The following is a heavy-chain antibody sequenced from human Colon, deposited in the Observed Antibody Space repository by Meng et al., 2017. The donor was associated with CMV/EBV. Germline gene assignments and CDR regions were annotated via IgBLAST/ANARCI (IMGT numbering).Heavy chain of an antibody. D-gene: IGHD1-26*01. V-gene: IGHV3-30*19. CDR2: MSFDGSNK. CDR3: ARDLRGALDAFDI. J-gene: IGHJ3*02. CDR1: GFSLSSYG. Sequence: GGSLRLSCAVSGFSLSSYGRHWVRQAPGKGLEWVAVMSFDGSNKDHADSGKGRFTISRDNSKSTLYLQMNGLRAEDTAMYYCARDLRGALDAFDIWGQGTMVTVSS.